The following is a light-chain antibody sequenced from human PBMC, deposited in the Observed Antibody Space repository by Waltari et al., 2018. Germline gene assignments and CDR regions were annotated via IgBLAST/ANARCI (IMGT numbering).Light chain of an antibody. CDR2: WAS. J-gene: IGKJ1*01. V-gene: IGKV4-1*01. CDR3: QQFHSVPRT. Sequence: IFMTQSPDSLAVSLGETATINCRSSQSLLYSSNNMNYLAWFQKRPGQPPKLLMYWASFREPGFPDRFTGSGSGTDFTLTINNLQAEDVATYYCQQFHSVPRTFGQGTRVEI. CDR1: QSLLYSSNNMNY.